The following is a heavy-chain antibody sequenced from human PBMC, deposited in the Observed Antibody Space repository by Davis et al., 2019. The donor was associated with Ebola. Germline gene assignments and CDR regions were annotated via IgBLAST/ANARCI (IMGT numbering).Heavy chain of an antibody. CDR1: GFTFSSYG. CDR3: AKVAAVAGNHIDY. J-gene: IGHJ4*02. V-gene: IGHV3-30*02. Sequence: GESLKISCAASGFTFSSYGMHWVRQAPGKGLEWVAFIRYDGSNKYYADSVKGRFTISRDNSKNTLYLQMNSLRAEDTAVYYCAKVAAVAGNHIDYWGQGTLVTVSS. D-gene: IGHD6-19*01. CDR2: IRYDGSNK.